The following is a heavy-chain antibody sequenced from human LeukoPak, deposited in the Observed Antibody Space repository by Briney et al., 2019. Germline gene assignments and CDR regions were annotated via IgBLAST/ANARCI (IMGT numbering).Heavy chain of an antibody. CDR3: ARDTEGLNYYDSSGYYGY. Sequence: PGGSLRLSCAASGFTFSSYSMNWVRQAPGKGLEWVSSISSSSSYIYYADSVKGRFTISRDNAKNSLYLQMNSLRAEDTAVYYCARDTEGLNYYDSSGYYGYWGQGTLVTVSS. D-gene: IGHD3-22*01. CDR2: ISSSSSYI. V-gene: IGHV3-21*01. CDR1: GFTFSSYS. J-gene: IGHJ4*02.